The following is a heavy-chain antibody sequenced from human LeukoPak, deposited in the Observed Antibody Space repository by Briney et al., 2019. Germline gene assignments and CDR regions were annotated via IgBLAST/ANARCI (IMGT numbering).Heavy chain of an antibody. V-gene: IGHV3-74*01. Sequence: QPGGSLRLSCAASGFTFSTYWMHWVRQAPGKGLVWVSVINPEGTTATYADSVKGRFTISRDNAKNTLYLQMDSMRAEDSAIYYCVFFYPALKIPYWGQGGLVTVSS. J-gene: IGHJ4*02. CDR3: VFFYPALKIPY. CDR2: INPEGTTA. D-gene: IGHD3-3*01. CDR1: GFTFSTYW.